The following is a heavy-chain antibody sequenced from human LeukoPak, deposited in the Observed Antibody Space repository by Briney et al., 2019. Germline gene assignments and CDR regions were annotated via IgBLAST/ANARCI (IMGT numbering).Heavy chain of an antibody. CDR1: GYRFTSYW. CDR3: ARRQTAESCTRNPDCYFGS. D-gene: IGHD2/OR15-2a*01. Sequence: GESLKISCKVSGYRFTSYWIGWVRQMPGKGLEWMGTIYPGDSDTSHSPSFQGQVTISADQSISTAYLQWSSLKASDTAMYYCARRQTAESCTRNPDCYFGSWGQGTLVTVSS. J-gene: IGHJ4*02. CDR2: IYPGDSDT. V-gene: IGHV5-51*01.